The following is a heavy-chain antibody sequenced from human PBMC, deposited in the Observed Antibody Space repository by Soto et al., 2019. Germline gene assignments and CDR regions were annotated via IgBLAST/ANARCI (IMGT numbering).Heavy chain of an antibody. D-gene: IGHD2-2*01. J-gene: IGHJ6*02. Sequence: PGGSLRLSCAASGFTFSSYGMHWVRQAPGKGLEWVAVIWYDGSNKYYADSVKGRFTISRDNSKNTLYLQMNSLRAEDTAVYYCARDWLICSSTSCYSYYGMEVWGQGTTVTVSS. CDR1: GFTFSSYG. CDR3: ARDWLICSSTSCYSYYGMEV. CDR2: IWYDGSNK. V-gene: IGHV3-33*01.